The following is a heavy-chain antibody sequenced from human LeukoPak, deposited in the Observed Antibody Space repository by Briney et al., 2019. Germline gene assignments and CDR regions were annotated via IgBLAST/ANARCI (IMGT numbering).Heavy chain of an antibody. J-gene: IGHJ4*02. CDR2: INPNSGGT. Sequence: ASVRVSCKASGYTFTGYYMHWVRQAPGQGLEWMGWINPNSGGTNYAQKFQGRVTMTRDTSISTAYMELSRLRSDDTAVYYCARDCSSTSCYNEGDFDYWGQGTLVTVSS. CDR3: ARDCSSTSCYNEGDFDY. D-gene: IGHD2-2*02. CDR1: GYTFTGYY. V-gene: IGHV1-2*02.